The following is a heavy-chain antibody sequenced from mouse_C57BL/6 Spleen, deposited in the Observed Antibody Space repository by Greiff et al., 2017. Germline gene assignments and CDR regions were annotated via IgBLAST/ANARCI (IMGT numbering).Heavy chain of an antibody. Sequence: VQLQQSGPVLVKPGASVKMSCKASGYTFTDYYMNWVKQSHGKSLEWIGVINPYNGGTSYNQKFKGKATLTVDKSSSTAYMELNSLTSEDSAVYYCASRYDYRDYWGQGTTLTVSS. CDR2: INPYNGGT. CDR1: GYTFTDYY. J-gene: IGHJ2*01. CDR3: ASRYDYRDY. V-gene: IGHV1-19*01. D-gene: IGHD2-4*01.